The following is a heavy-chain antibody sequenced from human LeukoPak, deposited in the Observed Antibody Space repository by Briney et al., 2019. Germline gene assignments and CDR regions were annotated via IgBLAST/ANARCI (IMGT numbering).Heavy chain of an antibody. J-gene: IGHJ6*03. CDR3: ARVGYSSSLWGYYMDV. Sequence: SVKVSCKASGGTFSSYAISWVRQAPGQGLEWMGGIIPIFGTANYAQKFQGRVTTTTDESTSTAYMELSSLRSEDTAVYYCARVGYSSSLWGYYMDVWGKGTTVTVSS. D-gene: IGHD6-13*01. V-gene: IGHV1-69*05. CDR2: IIPIFGTA. CDR1: GGTFSSYA.